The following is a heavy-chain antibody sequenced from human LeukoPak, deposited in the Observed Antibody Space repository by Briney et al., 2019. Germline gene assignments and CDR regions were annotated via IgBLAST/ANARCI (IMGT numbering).Heavy chain of an antibody. CDR3: ARHYYDRPLLDY. CDR2: IYYSGST. J-gene: IGHJ4*02. D-gene: IGHD3-22*01. V-gene: IGHV4-59*08. Sequence: SETLSLTCTVSGGSIGSYYWSWIRQPPGKGLEWIGYIYYSGSTNYNPSLKSRVTISVDTSKNQFSLKLSSVTAADTAVYYCARHYYDRPLLDYWGQGTLVTVSS. CDR1: GGSIGSYY.